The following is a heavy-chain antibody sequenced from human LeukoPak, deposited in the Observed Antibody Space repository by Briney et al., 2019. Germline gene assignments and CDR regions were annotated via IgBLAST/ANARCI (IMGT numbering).Heavy chain of an antibody. CDR2: ISSSSSYT. V-gene: IGHV3-11*06. D-gene: IGHD3-10*01. CDR3: ARDSRMSYYYGSGSYYTARYFDY. J-gene: IGHJ4*02. Sequence: GGSLRLSCAASGFTFSDYYMSWIRQAPGKGREWVSYISSSSSYTNYADSVKDRFTISRDNAKNSLYLQMNSLRAEDTAVYYCARDSRMSYYYGSGSYYTARYFDYWGQGTLVTVSS. CDR1: GFTFSDYY.